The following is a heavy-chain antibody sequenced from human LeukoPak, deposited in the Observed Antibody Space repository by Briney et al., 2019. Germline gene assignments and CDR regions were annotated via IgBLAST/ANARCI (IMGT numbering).Heavy chain of an antibody. CDR2: MNPNSGNT. CDR1: GYTFTSYG. V-gene: IGHV1-8*02. J-gene: IGHJ5*02. Sequence: ASVKVSCKASGYTFTSYGISWVRQATGQGLEWMGWMNPNSGNTGYAQKFQGRVTMTRNTSISTAYMELSSLRSEDTAVYYCARNMVRGDRWFDPWGQGTLVTVSS. D-gene: IGHD3-10*01. CDR3: ARNMVRGDRWFDP.